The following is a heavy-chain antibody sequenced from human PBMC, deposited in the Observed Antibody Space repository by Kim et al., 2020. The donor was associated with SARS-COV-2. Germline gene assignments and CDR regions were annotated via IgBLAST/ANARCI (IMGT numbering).Heavy chain of an antibody. CDR1: GGSFSGYY. D-gene: IGHD2-2*01. Sequence: SETLSLTCAVYGGSFSGYYWSWIRQPPGKGLEWIGEINHSGSTNYNPSLKSRVTISVDTSKNQFSQKLSSVTAADTAVYYCAGGSPRYCSSTSCYELDYWGQGTLVTVSS. V-gene: IGHV4-34*01. J-gene: IGHJ4*02. CDR3: AGGSPRYCSSTSCYELDY. CDR2: INHSGST.